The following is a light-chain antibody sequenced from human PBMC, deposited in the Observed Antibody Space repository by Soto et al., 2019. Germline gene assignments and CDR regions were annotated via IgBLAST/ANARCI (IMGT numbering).Light chain of an antibody. Sequence: DIQMTQSPSTLSASVGDRVTITCRASQSISSWLAWYQQKPGKVPKLLIYAASTLQSGVPSRFSGSGSGTEFTLTISSLQPDDFATYYCQQYNSYSPAFGQGTKVDIK. CDR2: AAS. CDR1: QSISSW. CDR3: QQYNSYSPA. V-gene: IGKV1-5*01. J-gene: IGKJ1*01.